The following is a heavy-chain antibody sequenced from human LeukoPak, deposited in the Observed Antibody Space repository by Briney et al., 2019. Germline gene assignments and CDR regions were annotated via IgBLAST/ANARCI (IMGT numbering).Heavy chain of an antibody. CDR1: GGSISSGNYY. Sequence: SETLSLTCTVSGGSISSGNYYWSWIRQPAWEGLEWIGLMYTSGSTNYNPSLKSRVTISIDTSKNQFSLNLSSVTAADTAVYYTARGGVVVAANNWCDLWGQGTLVTVSS. J-gene: IGHJ5*02. V-gene: IGHV4-61*02. CDR2: MYTSGST. D-gene: IGHD2-15*01. CDR3: ARGGVVVAANNWCDL.